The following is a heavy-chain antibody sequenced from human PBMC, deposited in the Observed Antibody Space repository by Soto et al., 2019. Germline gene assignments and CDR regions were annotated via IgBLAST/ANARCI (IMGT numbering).Heavy chain of an antibody. V-gene: IGHV4-31*01. D-gene: IGHD3-16*02. Sequence: QVQLQESGPGLVKPSQTLSLTCTVSGGSISSGGYYWSWIRQHPGKGLEWIGYIYYSGSTYYNPSLKSVVTISVDTSKNQFSLKLSSVTAADTAVYYCVREGSYRTDYYYYGMDVWGQGTTVTVSS. J-gene: IGHJ6*02. CDR3: VREGSYRTDYYYYGMDV. CDR2: IYYSGST. CDR1: GGSISSGGYY.